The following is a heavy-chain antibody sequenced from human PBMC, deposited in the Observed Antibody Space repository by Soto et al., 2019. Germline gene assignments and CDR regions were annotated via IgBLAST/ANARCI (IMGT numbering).Heavy chain of an antibody. CDR3: ARESKSYYDSSGYSVYAFDI. Sequence: GGSLRLSCAASGFTFSSYGMHWVRQAPGKGLEWAAVIWYDGSNKYYADSVKGRFTISRDNSKNTLYLQMNRLRAEDTAVYYCARESKSYYDSSGYSVYAFDIWGQGKSLTVSS. V-gene: IGHV3-33*01. J-gene: IGHJ3*02. CDR2: IWYDGSNK. D-gene: IGHD3-22*01. CDR1: GFTFSSYG.